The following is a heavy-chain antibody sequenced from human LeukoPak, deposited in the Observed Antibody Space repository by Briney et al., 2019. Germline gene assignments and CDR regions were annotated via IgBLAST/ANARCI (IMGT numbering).Heavy chain of an antibody. CDR2: IIPIFGTA. Sequence: SVKVSCKASGGTFSSYAISWVRQAPGQGLEWMGGIIPIFGTANYAQKFQGRVTITADESTSTAYMELSSLRSEDTAVYYCARGDIAAAGTSTPAEYWGQGTLVTVSS. CDR1: GGTFSSYA. CDR3: ARGDIAAAGTSTPAEY. D-gene: IGHD6-13*01. J-gene: IGHJ4*02. V-gene: IGHV1-69*01.